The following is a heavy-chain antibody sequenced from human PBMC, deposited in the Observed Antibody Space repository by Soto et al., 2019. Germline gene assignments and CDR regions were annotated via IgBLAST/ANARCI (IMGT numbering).Heavy chain of an antibody. Sequence: KTSETLSLTCTVSGGSVSSGSYYWSWIRQPPGRGLEWIGYIYYSGSTNYNPSLKSRVTISVDTSKNQFSLKLSSVTAADTAVYYCARGRSSSWQYYFDYWGQGTLVTVSS. J-gene: IGHJ4*02. CDR2: IYYSGST. CDR3: ARGRSSSWQYYFDY. CDR1: GGSVSSGSYY. D-gene: IGHD6-13*01. V-gene: IGHV4-61*01.